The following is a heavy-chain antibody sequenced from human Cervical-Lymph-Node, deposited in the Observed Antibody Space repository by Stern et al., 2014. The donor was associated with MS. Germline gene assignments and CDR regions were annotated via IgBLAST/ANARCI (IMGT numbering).Heavy chain of an antibody. Sequence: VQLVQSGAEVKKPGESLKISCSTPGYTLRNYWIDWVRQMPGKGLEWMGTVYPGDSDSIYSPSFQGQVTFSGDMSINPAPLQWSSLKASDTATYYCTRRGSGFFPSDHWGRGTVVTVSS. J-gene: IGHJ4*02. CDR3: TRRGSGFFPSDH. D-gene: IGHD6-19*01. CDR1: GYTLRNYW. V-gene: IGHV5-51*03. CDR2: VYPGDSDS.